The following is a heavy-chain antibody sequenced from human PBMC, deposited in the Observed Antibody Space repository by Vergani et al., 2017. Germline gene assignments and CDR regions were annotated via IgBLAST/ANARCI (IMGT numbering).Heavy chain of an antibody. V-gene: IGHV3-30*18. D-gene: IGHD6-13*01. Sequence: QVQLVESGGGVVQPGRSLRLSCAASGFTFSSYGMHWVRQAPGKGLEGVAVIAYDGSNKYYADSVKGRFTISRDNSKNTLYLQMNSLRAEDTAVYYCAKDQEGSSWYVPLPRQGMDVWGQGTTVTVSS. J-gene: IGHJ6*02. CDR2: IAYDGSNK. CDR1: GFTFSSYG. CDR3: AKDQEGSSWYVPLPRQGMDV.